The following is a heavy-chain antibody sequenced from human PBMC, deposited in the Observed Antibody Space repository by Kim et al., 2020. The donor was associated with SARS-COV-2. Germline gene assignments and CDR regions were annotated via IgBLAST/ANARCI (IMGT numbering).Heavy chain of an antibody. D-gene: IGHD2-15*01. Sequence: TKYSQRFQGRVTINRVTSASTVYMEMSSLTSEDTAIYYCARGWSATGIDPWGQGTLVTVSS. CDR2: T. J-gene: IGHJ5*02. V-gene: IGHV1-3*01. CDR3: ARGWSATGIDP.